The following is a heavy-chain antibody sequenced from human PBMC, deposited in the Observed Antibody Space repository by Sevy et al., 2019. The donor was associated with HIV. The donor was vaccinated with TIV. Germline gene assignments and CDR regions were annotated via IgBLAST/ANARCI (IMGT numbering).Heavy chain of an antibody. CDR2: LSFGCGKI. CDR3: AGEGCTRPHDY. Sequence: GGSLRLSCAVSGFNFNIYSMSWVRQAPGKGLEWVSTLSFGCGKINYADSVKGRFIISRDDSKNTLDLQMNSLRAEDTAVYFCAGEGCTRPHDYWGQGTLVTVSS. CDR1: GFNFNIYS. V-gene: IGHV3-23*01. J-gene: IGHJ4*02. D-gene: IGHD2-8*01.